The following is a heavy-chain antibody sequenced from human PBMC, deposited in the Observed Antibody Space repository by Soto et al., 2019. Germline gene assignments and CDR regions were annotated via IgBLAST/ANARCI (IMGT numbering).Heavy chain of an antibody. J-gene: IGHJ4*02. CDR1: GGSFSGYY. V-gene: IGHV4-34*01. Sequence: PSETLSLTCAVYGGSFSGYYWSWTRQPPGKGLEWIGEINHSGSTNYNPSLKSRVTISVDTSKNQFSLKLSSVTAADTAVYYCARAYSSSCLDYWGQGTVGNVS. D-gene: IGHD6-13*01. CDR2: INHSGST. CDR3: ARAYSSSCLDY.